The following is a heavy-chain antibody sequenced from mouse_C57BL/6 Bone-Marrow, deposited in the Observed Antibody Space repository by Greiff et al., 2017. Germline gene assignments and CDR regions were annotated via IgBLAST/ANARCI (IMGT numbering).Heavy chain of an antibody. CDR1: GFTFSSYA. Sequence: DVQLVESGEGLVKPGGSLKLSCAASGFTFSSYAMSWVRQTPEKRLEWVAYISSGGDYIYYADTVKGRFTISRDNARNTLYLQMSSLKSEDTAMYYCTRDRGYSAMDYWGQGTSVTVSS. V-gene: IGHV5-9-1*02. CDR2: ISSGGDYI. J-gene: IGHJ4*01. CDR3: TRDRGYSAMDY.